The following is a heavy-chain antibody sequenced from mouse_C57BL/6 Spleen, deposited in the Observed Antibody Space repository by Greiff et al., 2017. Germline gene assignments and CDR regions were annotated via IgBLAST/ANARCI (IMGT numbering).Heavy chain of an antibody. Sequence: QVQLQQPGAELVKPGASVKMSCKASGYTFTSSWITWVKQRPGQGLEWIGDIYPGSGSPNYNEKFTSKATLTVDTSSSTAYMQLSSLTSDDSAVYYCARRWFAYWGQGTLVTVSA. J-gene: IGHJ3*01. CDR3: ARRWFAY. CDR2: IYPGSGSP. V-gene: IGHV1-55*01. CDR1: GYTFTSSW.